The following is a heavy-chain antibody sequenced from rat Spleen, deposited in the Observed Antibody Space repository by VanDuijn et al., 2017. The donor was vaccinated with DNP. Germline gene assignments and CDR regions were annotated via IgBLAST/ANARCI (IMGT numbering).Heavy chain of an antibody. Sequence: EVQLVESGGGPVQPGRSLKLSCVASGFIFSNYWMTWIRQAPGKGLEWVASISNTGDHTYYSDSVKGRFSLSRDNAKSTLYLQMDSLRSEDTATYYCATSESAGFVYWGQGTLVTVSS. J-gene: IGHJ3*01. CDR1: GFIFSNYW. D-gene: IGHD3-7*01. CDR3: ATSESAGFVY. V-gene: IGHV5-31*01. CDR2: ISNTGDHT.